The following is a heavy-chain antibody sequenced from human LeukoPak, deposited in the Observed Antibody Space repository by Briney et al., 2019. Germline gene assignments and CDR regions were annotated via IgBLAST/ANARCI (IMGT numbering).Heavy chain of an antibody. CDR3: ARDRDGYELTFDY. D-gene: IGHD5-24*01. CDR2: IKQDGSEK. CDR1: GVTLCSDG. V-gene: IGHV3-7*01. J-gene: IGHJ4*02. Sequence: GGSPSLSCAASGVTLCSDGITGVGHARGQGRGWGANIKQDGSEKYYVDSVRGRFTISRDNAKNSLYLQMNSLRAEDTAMYYCARDRDGYELTFDYWGQGTLVTVSS.